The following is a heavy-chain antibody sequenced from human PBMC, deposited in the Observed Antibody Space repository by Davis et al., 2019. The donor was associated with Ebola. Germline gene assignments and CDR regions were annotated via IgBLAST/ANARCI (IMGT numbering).Heavy chain of an antibody. J-gene: IGHJ4*02. CDR2: IWYDGSNK. Sequence: PGGSLRPSCAAPGFTFSSYAMHWVRQAPGKGLEWVAVIWYDGSNKYYADSVKGRFTIYRDNSKNTLYLKMNSLRAEDTAVYYCARQGGYCSSTSCPFDYWGQGTLVTVSS. CDR1: GFTFSSYA. D-gene: IGHD2-2*01. CDR3: ARQGGYCSSTSCPFDY. V-gene: IGHV3-33*08.